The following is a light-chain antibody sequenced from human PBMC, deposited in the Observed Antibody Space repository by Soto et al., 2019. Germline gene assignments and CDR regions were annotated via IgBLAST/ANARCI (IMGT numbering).Light chain of an antibody. CDR1: SSNIGSNT. V-gene: IGLV1-44*01. Sequence: QSVLTQPPSASGTPGQRVTISCSGSSSNIGSNTVNWYQQLPGTAPKLLIYNNNQRPSGVPDRFSGSKSGTSASLAISGLQSEDEADYYCAAWDASLTGLVFATGTKLTV. J-gene: IGLJ1*01. CDR3: AAWDASLTGLV. CDR2: NNN.